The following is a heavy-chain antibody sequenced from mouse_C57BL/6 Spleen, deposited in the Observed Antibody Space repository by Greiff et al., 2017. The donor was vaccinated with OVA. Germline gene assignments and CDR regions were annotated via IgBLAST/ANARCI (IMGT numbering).Heavy chain of an antibody. Sequence: VQLQQPGAELVKPGASVKMSCKASGYTFTSYWITWVKPRPGQGLEWIGDIYPGSGSTNYNEKFKSKATLTVDTSSSTAYMQLSSLTSEDSAVYYCASDYYGSSYWYFDVWGTGTTVTVSS. CDR2: IYPGSGST. CDR3: ASDYYGSSYWYFDV. V-gene: IGHV1-55*01. CDR1: GYTFTSYW. J-gene: IGHJ1*03. D-gene: IGHD1-1*01.